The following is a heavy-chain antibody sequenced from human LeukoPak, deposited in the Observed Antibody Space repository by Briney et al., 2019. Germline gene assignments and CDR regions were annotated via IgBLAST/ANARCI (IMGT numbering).Heavy chain of an antibody. Sequence: ASVKVSCKASGGTFSSYAISWVRQAPGQGLEWMGGIIPIFGTANYAQKFQGRVTITADESTSTAYMELSSLRSEDTAVYYCARPTGQNGLYYGSGRYYQFDYWGQGTLVTASS. CDR3: ARPTGQNGLYYGSGRYYQFDY. D-gene: IGHD3-10*01. CDR2: IIPIFGTA. CDR1: GGTFSSYA. V-gene: IGHV1-69*13. J-gene: IGHJ4*02.